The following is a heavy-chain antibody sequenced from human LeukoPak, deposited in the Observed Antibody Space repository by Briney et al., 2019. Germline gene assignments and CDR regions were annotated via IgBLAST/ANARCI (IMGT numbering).Heavy chain of an antibody. CDR3: ARVYCSSTSCYVAWFDP. V-gene: IGHV4-34*01. CDR2: INHSGST. CDR1: GGSFSGYY. J-gene: IGHJ5*02. Sequence: PSETLSLTCAVYGGSFSGYYWSWIRQPPGKGLEWIGEINHSGSTNYNPSLKSRVTISVDTSKNQFSLKLSSVTAADTAVYYCARVYCSSTSCYVAWFDPWGQGTLVTVSS. D-gene: IGHD2-2*01.